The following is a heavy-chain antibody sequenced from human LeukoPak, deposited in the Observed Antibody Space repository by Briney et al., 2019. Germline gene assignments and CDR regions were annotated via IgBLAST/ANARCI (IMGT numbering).Heavy chain of an antibody. D-gene: IGHD3-3*01. V-gene: IGHV1-2*02. CDR1: GYTFTSYD. Sequence: GASVKVSCKASGYTFTSYDINWVRQATGQGLEWMGWINPNSGGTNYAQKFQGRVTMTRDTSISTAYMELSRLRSDDTAVYYCARDRGITIFGRPDYWGQGTLVTVSS. CDR2: INPNSGGT. J-gene: IGHJ4*02. CDR3: ARDRGITIFGRPDY.